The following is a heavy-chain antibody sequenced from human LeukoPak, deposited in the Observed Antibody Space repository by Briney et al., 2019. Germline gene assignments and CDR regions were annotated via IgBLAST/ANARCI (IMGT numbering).Heavy chain of an antibody. J-gene: IGHJ4*02. CDR2: IRYDGSNK. D-gene: IGHD3-22*01. CDR1: GFTFSSYG. Sequence: GGSLRLSCAAAGFTFSSYGMHWVRQAPGKGLEWVAFIRYDGSNKYYADSVKGRFTISRDNSKNTLYLQMNSLRTENTAVYYCAKDFSVYYYDSRVFDYWGQGTLVTVSS. V-gene: IGHV3-30*02. CDR3: AKDFSVYYYDSRVFDY.